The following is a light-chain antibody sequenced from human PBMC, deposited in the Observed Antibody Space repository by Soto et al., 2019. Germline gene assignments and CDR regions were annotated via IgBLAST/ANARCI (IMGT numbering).Light chain of an antibody. CDR3: QHYDHLPPFT. Sequence: DIQMTQSPSSLSASVGDRVTITCQASQDIRKYLSWHQQKPGRAPKLLIYGASNLETGVPSRFSGSGYGTDFTFTISSLQPEDIATYYCQHYDHLPPFTFGPGTKVAIK. V-gene: IGKV1-33*01. J-gene: IGKJ3*01. CDR2: GAS. CDR1: QDIRKY.